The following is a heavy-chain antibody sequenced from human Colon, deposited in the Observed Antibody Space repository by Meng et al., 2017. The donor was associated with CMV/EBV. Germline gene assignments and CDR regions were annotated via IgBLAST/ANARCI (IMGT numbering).Heavy chain of an antibody. CDR3: VRESWYFDF. CDR2: IYPQDGGT. CDR1: GYTFTAIH. D-gene: IGHD6-13*01. Sequence: QLLQLGTDVKQPGASVKVSCKTPGYTFTAIHLHWVRQAPGQGLEWMGWIYPQDGGTYFAQKFQDRVTLTRDTSITTAYMELSGLTSDDTAIYYCVRESWYFDFWGEGTLVTVSS. J-gene: IGHJ4*02. V-gene: IGHV1-2*02.